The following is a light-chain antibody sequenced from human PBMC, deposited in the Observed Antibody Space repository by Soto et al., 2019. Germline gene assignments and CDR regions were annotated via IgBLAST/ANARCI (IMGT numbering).Light chain of an antibody. Sequence: QSVLTQPPSASGTPGQRVTISCSGSSSNIGSNAVNWYQQFPGTAPKLLSYTDNQRPSGVPDRFSGSKSGTSASLAIRGLQSEDEADYFCAAWDGSLNAYVFGTGTKLTVL. V-gene: IGLV1-44*01. J-gene: IGLJ1*01. CDR2: TDN. CDR1: SSNIGSNA. CDR3: AAWDGSLNAYV.